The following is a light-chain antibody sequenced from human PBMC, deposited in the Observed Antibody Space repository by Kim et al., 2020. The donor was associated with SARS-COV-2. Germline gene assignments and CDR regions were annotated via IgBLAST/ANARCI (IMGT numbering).Light chain of an antibody. CDR2: DVY. Sequence: GQSITISCTGTSSDVGGYNSVSWYRQYPGKAPKLLIYDVYKRPSGVSDRFSGSKSGNTASLTISGLQAEDEADYYCSSYTSSSTSVFGGGTQLTVL. CDR3: SSYTSSSTSV. J-gene: IGLJ3*02. V-gene: IGLV2-14*04. CDR1: SSDVGGYNS.